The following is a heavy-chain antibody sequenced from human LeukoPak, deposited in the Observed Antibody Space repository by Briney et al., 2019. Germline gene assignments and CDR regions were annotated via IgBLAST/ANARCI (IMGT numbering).Heavy chain of an antibody. V-gene: IGHV1-69*04. CDR1: GGTFSSYA. CDR3: ARVSLLTGLQYYFDY. D-gene: IGHD3-9*01. Sequence: SVKVSCKASGGTFSSYAISWVRQAPGQGLEWMGRITPILGIANYAQKFQGRVTITADKSTSTAYMELSSLRSEDTAVYYCARVSLLTGLQYYFDYWGQGTLVTVSS. CDR2: ITPILGIA. J-gene: IGHJ4*02.